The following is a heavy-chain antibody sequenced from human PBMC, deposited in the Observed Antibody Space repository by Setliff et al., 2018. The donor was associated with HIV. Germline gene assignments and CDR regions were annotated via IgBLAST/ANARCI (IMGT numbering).Heavy chain of an antibody. V-gene: IGHV4-4*09. D-gene: IGHD3-10*01. CDR3: ARRIDDSGSFPDKNWFDT. Sequence: PSETLSLTCTVSGDSISSYSWNWIRQSPGGGLEWIGFIFSSGRTKYNPSLQSRVTMSIDTSKNQFSLRLTFVTAADTAVYYCARRIDDSGSFPDKNWFDTWGQGSLVTVSS. J-gene: IGHJ5*02. CDR2: IFSSGRT. CDR1: GDSISSYS.